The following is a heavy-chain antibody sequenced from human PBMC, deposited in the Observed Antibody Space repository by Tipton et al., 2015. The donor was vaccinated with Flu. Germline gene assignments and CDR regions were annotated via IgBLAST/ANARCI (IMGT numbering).Heavy chain of an antibody. CDR1: GESFSDYY. CDR3: ARDHPPSITVLGEITDYFGMAV. Sequence: LSLTCAVYGESFSDYYMSWIRQAPGKGLEWVSHISSSGSTINYADSVKGRFTISRDNAKNSLYLQMNSLRAEDTAVYYCARDHPPSITVLGEITDYFGMAVWGQGTTVTVSS. V-gene: IGHV3-11*01. J-gene: IGHJ6*02. D-gene: IGHD3-3*01. CDR2: ISSSGSTI.